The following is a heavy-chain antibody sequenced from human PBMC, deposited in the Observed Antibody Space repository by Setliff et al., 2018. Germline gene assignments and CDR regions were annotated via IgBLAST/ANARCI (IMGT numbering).Heavy chain of an antibody. CDR3: ARLGGSSTSGGFYYFYYYMDV. CDR1: GGSISSSSYY. CDR2: IYYSGST. V-gene: IGHV4-39*01. Sequence: KPSETLSLTCTVSGGSISSSSYYWGWIRQPPGKGLEWIGSIYYSGSTYYNPSLKSRVTISVDTSKNQFSLNLSSVTAADTAVYYCARLGGSSTSGGFYYFYYYMDVWGKGTTVTVSS. D-gene: IGHD2-2*01. J-gene: IGHJ6*03.